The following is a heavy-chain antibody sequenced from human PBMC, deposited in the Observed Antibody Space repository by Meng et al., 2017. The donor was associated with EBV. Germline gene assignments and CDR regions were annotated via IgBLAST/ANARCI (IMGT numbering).Heavy chain of an antibody. V-gene: IGHV3-15*01. J-gene: IGHJ4*02. CDR3: TTDEGGSRF. D-gene: IGHD1-26*01. CDR2: IRSQVDGRTA. Sequence: VQLVESGGGLVTPGESLKLPCAASEFNFTSAWMNWVRQAPGKGLEWVGRIRSQVDGRTADYSAPVKGRFTISRDDSKHTLYLQMNSLKIEDSAVYYCTTDEGGSRFWGQGTLVTVSS. CDR1: EFNFTSAW.